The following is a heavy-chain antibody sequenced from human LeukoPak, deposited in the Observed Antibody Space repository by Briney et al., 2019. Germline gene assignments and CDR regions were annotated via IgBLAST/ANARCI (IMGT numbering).Heavy chain of an antibody. V-gene: IGHV3-9*01. D-gene: IGHD4/OR15-4a*01. CDR1: GFIFNNYA. Sequence: GGSLRLSCAGSGFIFNNYAMHWVRQPPGKGLEWVSGISWNSGTIDYADSVRGRFTISRDNAKNSLYLQMNSLRAEDTAVYYCARGSQQVAGANYWGQGTLVTVSS. CDR3: ARGSQQVAGANY. CDR2: ISWNSGTI. J-gene: IGHJ4*02.